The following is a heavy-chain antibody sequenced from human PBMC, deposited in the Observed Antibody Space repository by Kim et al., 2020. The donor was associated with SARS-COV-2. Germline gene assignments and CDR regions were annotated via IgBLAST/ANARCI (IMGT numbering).Heavy chain of an antibody. J-gene: IGHJ3*02. Sequence: TNYSPSFQGHVTISADKSISTAYLQWSSLKASDTAMYYCASSGLVGAFDIWGQGTMVTVSS. CDR3: ASSGLVGAFDI. D-gene: IGHD6-19*01. CDR2: T. V-gene: IGHV5-10-1*01.